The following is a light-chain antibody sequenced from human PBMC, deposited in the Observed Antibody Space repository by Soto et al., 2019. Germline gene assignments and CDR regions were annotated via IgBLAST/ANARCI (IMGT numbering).Light chain of an antibody. J-gene: IGKJ1*01. CDR3: QQGYSTPWT. CDR1: QSISTY. V-gene: IGKV1-39*01. Sequence: DIQMTQSPSSVSASVGDRVTITGRASQSISTYLHWYQQKAGKAPHLLIYAASNLQSGVPSRFSGSGSGTDFTLTINSLQPEDFAAYYCQQGYSTPWTFGQGTKVDIK. CDR2: AAS.